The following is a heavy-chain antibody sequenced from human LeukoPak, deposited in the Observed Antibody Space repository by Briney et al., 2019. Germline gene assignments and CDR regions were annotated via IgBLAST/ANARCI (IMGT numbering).Heavy chain of an antibody. CDR2: IYYSGST. J-gene: IGHJ4*02. CDR1: GGSISSSSYY. Sequence: SETLSLTCTVSGGSISSSSYYWGWIRQPPGKGLEWIGSIYYSGSTNYNPSLKSRVAISLDTSKNQFSLILTSVTAADTAVYYCARSELLWFGGVNSGFDYWGQGTLVSVSS. CDR3: ARSELLWFGGVNSGFDY. D-gene: IGHD3-10*01. V-gene: IGHV4-39*07.